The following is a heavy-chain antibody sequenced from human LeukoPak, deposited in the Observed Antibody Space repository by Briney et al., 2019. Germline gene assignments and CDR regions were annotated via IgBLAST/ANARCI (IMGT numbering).Heavy chain of an antibody. V-gene: IGHV3-23*01. CDR1: GFTFRNFA. CDR2: ISGDGVCI. Sequence: GGSLRLSCAASGFTFRNFAMSWVRQAPGKGLEWVSAISGDGVCIYYIDSVKGRFTTSRDNSWDTLFLQMNSLRAEDTAVYYCAKDGRGYALELWGQGTLVTVSS. D-gene: IGHD5-12*01. J-gene: IGHJ4*02. CDR3: AKDGRGYALEL.